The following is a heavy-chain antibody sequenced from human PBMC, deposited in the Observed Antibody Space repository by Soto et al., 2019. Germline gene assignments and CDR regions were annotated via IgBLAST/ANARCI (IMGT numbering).Heavy chain of an antibody. CDR3: VRSSVFIAVTSVTNYYYYYGMDV. CDR1: GDSVSSDNAA. V-gene: IGHV6-1*01. Sequence: PSQTLSLTCAISGDSVSSDNAAWNWIRQSTSRDLEWLGRAYYRSKWYIEYAPSVNSRITINHDTSKNQLSMHLNTVNLEDTAVYYCVRSSVFIAVTSVTNYYYYYGMDVWGQGTSGTVSS. CDR2: AYYRSKWYI. J-gene: IGHJ6*02. D-gene: IGHD4-17*01.